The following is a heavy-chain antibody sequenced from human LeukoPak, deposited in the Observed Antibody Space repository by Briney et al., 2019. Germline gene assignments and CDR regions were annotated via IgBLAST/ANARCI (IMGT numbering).Heavy chain of an antibody. CDR1: GYTFTGYY. CDR2: INPNSGGT. V-gene: IGHV1-2*02. D-gene: IGHD6-6*01. Sequence: ASVKVSCKASGYTFTGYYMHWVRQAPGQGLEWMGWINPNSGGTNYAQKFQGRVTMTRDTSISTAYMELSRLRSDDTAVYYCARGTARKQLVHWFDPWGQETLVTVSS. CDR3: ARGTARKQLVHWFDP. J-gene: IGHJ5*02.